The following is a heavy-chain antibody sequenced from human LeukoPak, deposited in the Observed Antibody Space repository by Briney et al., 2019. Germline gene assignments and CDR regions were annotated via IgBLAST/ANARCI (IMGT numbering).Heavy chain of an antibody. V-gene: IGHV3-7*01. CDR1: GFTFSSHW. Sequence: GGSLRLSCVASGFTFSSHWMSWVRQAPGKGLEWLANLNQDASASYYVDSVKGRFTISRDNAKNSLYLQMSNLRVKDTAVYYFATSAGSPGNSWGQGALITVSS. CDR2: LNQDASAS. D-gene: IGHD3-10*01. CDR3: ATSAGSPGNS. J-gene: IGHJ4*02.